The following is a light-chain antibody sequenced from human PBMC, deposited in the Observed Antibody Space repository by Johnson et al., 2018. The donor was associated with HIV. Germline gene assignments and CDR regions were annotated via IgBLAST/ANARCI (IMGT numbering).Light chain of an antibody. V-gene: IGLV1-51*01. J-gene: IGLJ1*01. CDR1: SSNIGNNY. CDR3: GTWDSSLSGV. Sequence: QSVLTQPPSVSAAPGQKVTISCSGSSSNIGNNYVSWYQQLPGTAPKLLIYDNNQRPSGIPDRFSVSKSGTSATLGITGLQTGDEADYYCGTWDSSLSGVFGTGNKVTVL. CDR2: DNN.